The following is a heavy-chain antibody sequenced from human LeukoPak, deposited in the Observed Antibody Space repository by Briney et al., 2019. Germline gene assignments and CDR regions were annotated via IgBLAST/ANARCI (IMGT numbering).Heavy chain of an antibody. D-gene: IGHD3-3*01. CDR2: MNPNSGNT. V-gene: IGHV1-8*03. Sequence: ASVKVSCKASGYTFTGYYMHWVRQATGQGLEWMGWMNPNSGNTGYAQKFQGRVTITRNTSISTAYMELSSLRSEDTAVYYCARGGHDFWSGNEYYFDYWGQGTLVTVSS. CDR3: ARGGHDFWSGNEYYFDY. J-gene: IGHJ4*02. CDR1: GYTFTGYY.